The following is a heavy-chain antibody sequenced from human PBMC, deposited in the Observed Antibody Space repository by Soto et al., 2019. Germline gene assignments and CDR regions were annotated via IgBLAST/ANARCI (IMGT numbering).Heavy chain of an antibody. Sequence: PSETLSLTCTVSGGSISSTSYYWGWIRQPPGKGLEWIGSIYYSGSTYYNASLKSRVTISVDTSKNQFSLKLTSVIAADTAVYFCARSNEDTVAVWGWFDPWGQGTLLTVSS. V-gene: IGHV4-39*01. CDR3: ARSNEDTVAVWGWFDP. CDR2: IYYSGST. J-gene: IGHJ5*02. CDR1: GGSISSTSYY. D-gene: IGHD2-15*01.